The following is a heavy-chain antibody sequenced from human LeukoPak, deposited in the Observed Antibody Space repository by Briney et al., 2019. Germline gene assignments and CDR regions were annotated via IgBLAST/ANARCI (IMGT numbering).Heavy chain of an antibody. CDR3: ATVPRVVVVAATVALDWFDP. Sequence: SVKVSCKASGGTFSSYAISWVRQAPGQGLEWMGGIIPIFGTANYAQKFQGRVTITADESTSTAYMELSSLRSEDTAVYYCATVPRVVVVAATVALDWFDPWGQGTLVTVSS. CDR1: GGTFSSYA. V-gene: IGHV1-69*13. J-gene: IGHJ5*02. CDR2: IIPIFGTA. D-gene: IGHD2-15*01.